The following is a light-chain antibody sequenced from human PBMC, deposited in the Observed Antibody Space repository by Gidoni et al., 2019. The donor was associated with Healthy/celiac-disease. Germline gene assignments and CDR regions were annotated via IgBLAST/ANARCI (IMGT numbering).Light chain of an antibody. Sequence: VMTQSPAYLAVSLGERATIHCKSSQSVLYSCNNKNYVAWYQQKPGQPPKMLIYWAATRESGVADRFSGSGSGXDFTLTISSLXAEXVAVXXXQQYYSTPXXTFGQGTKLEIK. CDR1: QSVLYSCNNKNY. V-gene: IGKV4-1*01. CDR2: WAA. CDR3: QQYYSTPXXT. J-gene: IGKJ2*01.